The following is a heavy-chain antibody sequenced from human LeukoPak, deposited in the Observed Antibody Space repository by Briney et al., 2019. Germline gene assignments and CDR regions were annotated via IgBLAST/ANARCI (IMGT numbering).Heavy chain of an antibody. Sequence: GASVKVSCKTSGFTFSAYGIAWVRQAPGHGPEWMGWISNHNGNTNYAQKFQDRITVTTETSTGTVSMELRSLKPDDTATYYCTRGIALATAYYFDSWGRGTQVTVAS. J-gene: IGHJ4*02. D-gene: IGHD6-25*01. CDR1: GFTFSAYG. CDR3: TRGIALATAYYFDS. CDR2: ISNHNGNT. V-gene: IGHV1-18*04.